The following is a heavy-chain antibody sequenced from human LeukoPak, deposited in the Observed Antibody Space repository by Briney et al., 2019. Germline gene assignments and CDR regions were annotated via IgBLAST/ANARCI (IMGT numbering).Heavy chain of an antibody. Sequence: GGSLRLSCAASGFTFSSYSMNWVRQAPGKGLEWVSYISSSSSTIYYADSVKGRLTISRDNAKNSLYLQMNSLRAEDTAVYYCAVAGTLHWFDPWGQGTLVTVSS. D-gene: IGHD6-19*01. CDR1: GFTFSSYS. CDR2: ISSSSSTI. V-gene: IGHV3-48*01. J-gene: IGHJ5*02. CDR3: AVAGTLHWFDP.